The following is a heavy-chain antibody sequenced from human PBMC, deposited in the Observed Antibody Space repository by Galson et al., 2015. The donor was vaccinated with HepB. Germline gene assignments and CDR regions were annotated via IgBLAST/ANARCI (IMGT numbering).Heavy chain of an antibody. V-gene: IGHV1-2*04. D-gene: IGHD6-13*01. CDR3: ARDRRLESSSWYDWFDP. CDR2: INPNSGGT. Sequence: WVRQAPGQGLEWMGWINPNSGGTNYAQKFQGWVTMTRDTSISTAYMELSRLRSDDTAVYYCARDRRLESSSWYDWFDPWGQGTLVTVSS. J-gene: IGHJ5*02.